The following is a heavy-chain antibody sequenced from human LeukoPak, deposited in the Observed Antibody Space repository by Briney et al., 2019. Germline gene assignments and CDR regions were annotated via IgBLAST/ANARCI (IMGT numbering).Heavy chain of an antibody. V-gene: IGHV1-18*01. D-gene: IGHD6-6*01. CDR1: GYTFTSYG. Sequence: ASVKVSCKASGYTFTSYGISWVRQAPGQGLEWMGWISAYNGNTNYAQKLQGRVTMTTDTSTSTAYMELRSLRAEDTAVYYCARDLEYDSSPSFGYWGQGTLVTVSS. CDR2: ISAYNGNT. CDR3: ARDLEYDSSPSFGY. J-gene: IGHJ4*02.